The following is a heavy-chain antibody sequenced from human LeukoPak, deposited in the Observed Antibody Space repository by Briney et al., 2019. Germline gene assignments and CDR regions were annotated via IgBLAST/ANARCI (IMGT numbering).Heavy chain of an antibody. J-gene: IGHJ5*01. CDR2: IRYDGSDK. D-gene: IGHD3-3*01. Sequence: PGRSLRLSCAASGFVFRSYGLHWVRQAPGKGLEWVAFIRYDGSDKYYADSVKGRFTISRDNSNNTLYLQMDSLRTEDSAVYYCAKDGFLQWLSDSWGQGVLVTVSS. CDR1: GFVFRSYG. V-gene: IGHV3-30*02. CDR3: AKDGFLQWLSDS.